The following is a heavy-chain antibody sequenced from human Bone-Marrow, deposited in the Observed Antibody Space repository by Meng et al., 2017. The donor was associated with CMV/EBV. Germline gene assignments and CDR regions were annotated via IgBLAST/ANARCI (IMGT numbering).Heavy chain of an antibody. J-gene: IGHJ4*02. CDR3: VSGMGVIDY. V-gene: IGHV4-38-2*02. Sequence: GSLRLSCTVSGYSISSGYYWGWIRQPPGKGLEWIGSIYHSASTYYNPSLKSRVAISVDTSKSQFSLKLSSVTAAGTAMCYWVSGMGVIDYWAQGTLATFPS. CDR2: IYHSAST. CDR1: GYSISSGYY. D-gene: IGHD3-10*01.